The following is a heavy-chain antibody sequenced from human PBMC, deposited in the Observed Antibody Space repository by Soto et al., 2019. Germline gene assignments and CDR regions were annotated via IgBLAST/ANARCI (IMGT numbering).Heavy chain of an antibody. CDR3: ARRHSGGFFRFFDS. D-gene: IGHD2-15*01. V-gene: IGHV1-69*06. Sequence: QVQLVQSGTEVKKPGSSVKVSCKASGGSLSTNPISWVRQAPGQGLEWMGGTGSGTGPGNHEQKFQGRLTVTADKSTSTVYMKLTNLSSEGTSVYYCARRHSGGFFRFFDSWGQGTLVSVSS. J-gene: IGHJ4*02. CDR2: TGSGTGPG. CDR1: GGSLSTNP.